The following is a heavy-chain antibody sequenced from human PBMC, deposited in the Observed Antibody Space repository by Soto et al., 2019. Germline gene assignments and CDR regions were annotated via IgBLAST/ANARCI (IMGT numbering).Heavy chain of an antibody. CDR3: AKRGVDTFGLAY. CDR1: GFTFSSFW. Sequence: EVQLVESGGGLVQPGGSLRLSCAVSGFTFSSFWMHWVRQAPGEGLVWVSRINTDGSSTSYADSVKGRFTISRDNAKNTLYLQMNSLRVEDTAMYYCAKRGVDTFGLAYWGQGTVVTVSS. J-gene: IGHJ4*02. D-gene: IGHD3-10*01. CDR2: INTDGSST. V-gene: IGHV3-74*01.